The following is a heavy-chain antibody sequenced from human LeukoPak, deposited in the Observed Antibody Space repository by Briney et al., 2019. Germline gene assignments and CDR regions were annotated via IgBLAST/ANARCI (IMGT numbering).Heavy chain of an antibody. D-gene: IGHD1-26*01. V-gene: IGHV3-74*01. CDR3: ARVDVGATQGYYYYMDV. CDR2: INSDGSST. Sequence: GGSLRLSCAASGLTFSSYWMHWVRQAPGKGLVWVSRINSDGSSTSYADSVKGRFTISRDNAKNTLYLQMNSLRAEDTAVYYCARVDVGATQGYYYYMDVWGKGTTVTISS. CDR1: GLTFSSYW. J-gene: IGHJ6*03.